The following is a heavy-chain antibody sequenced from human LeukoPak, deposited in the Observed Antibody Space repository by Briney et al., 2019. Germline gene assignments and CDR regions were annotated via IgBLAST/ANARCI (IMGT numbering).Heavy chain of an antibody. CDR2: ISSSSSYI. D-gene: IGHD5-24*01. J-gene: IGHJ4*02. V-gene: IGHV3-21*04. Sequence: GGSLRLSCAASGFTFSSYSMNWVRQAPGKGLEWVSSISSSSSYIYYADSVKGRFTISRDNSRNTLYLQMNSLRAEDTAVYYCAKDRNRDGLAPFDYWGQGTLVTVSS. CDR3: AKDRNRDGLAPFDY. CDR1: GFTFSSYS.